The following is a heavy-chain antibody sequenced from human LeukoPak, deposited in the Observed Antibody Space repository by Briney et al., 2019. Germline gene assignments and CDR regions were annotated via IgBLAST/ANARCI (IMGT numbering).Heavy chain of an antibody. CDR2: ISGSGGST. Sequence: PGGSLRLSCAASGFTFSSYAMSWVRQAPGKGLEWVSAISGSGGSTYYADSVKGRFTISRDNSKNTLYLQMNSLRAEDTAVYYCAKGDRSSGWLISPEYFDYWGQGTLVTVSS. J-gene: IGHJ4*02. V-gene: IGHV3-23*01. CDR3: AKGDRSSGWLISPEYFDY. CDR1: GFTFSSYA. D-gene: IGHD6-19*01.